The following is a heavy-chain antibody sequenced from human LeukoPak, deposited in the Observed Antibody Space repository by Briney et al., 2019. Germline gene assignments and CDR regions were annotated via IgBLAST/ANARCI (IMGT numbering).Heavy chain of an antibody. CDR2: ISSSSSYI. J-gene: IGHJ3*02. CDR1: GFTFSSYS. Sequence: GGSLRLSCAASGFTFSSYSMNWVRQAPGKGLEWVSSISSSSSYIYYADSVKGRFTISRDDAKNSLYLQMNSLRAEDTAVYYCARDLVVVVPAAIRAFDIWGQGTMVTVSS. V-gene: IGHV3-21*01. D-gene: IGHD2-2*01. CDR3: ARDLVVVVPAAIRAFDI.